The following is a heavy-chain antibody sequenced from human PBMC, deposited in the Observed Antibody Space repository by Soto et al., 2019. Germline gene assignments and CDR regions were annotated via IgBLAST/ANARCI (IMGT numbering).Heavy chain of an antibody. CDR2: IYSGGST. CDR1: GFTVSNSY. D-gene: IGHD2-21*01. Sequence: GGSLRLSCAASGFTVSNSYMSWVRQAPGKGLEWVSVIYSGGSTYYADSVKGRFTISRDSSKNTLYLQMNSLRAEDTAVYYCARGFQSFFGYWGQGTLGIVSS. CDR3: ARGFQSFFGY. J-gene: IGHJ4*02. V-gene: IGHV3-53*01.